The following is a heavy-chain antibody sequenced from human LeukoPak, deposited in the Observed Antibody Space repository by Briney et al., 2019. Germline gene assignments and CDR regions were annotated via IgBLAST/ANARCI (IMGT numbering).Heavy chain of an antibody. CDR3: ARKNNNYYDSSGYYYY. CDR1: GGTFSSYA. Sequence: ASVKVSCKASGGTFSSYAISWVRQAPGQGLEWMGGIIPIFGTANYAQKFQGRVTITADESTSTAYMELSSLRSEDTAVYYCARKNNNYYDSSGYYYYWGQGTLVTVSS. V-gene: IGHV1-69*13. J-gene: IGHJ4*02. D-gene: IGHD3-22*01. CDR2: IIPIFGTA.